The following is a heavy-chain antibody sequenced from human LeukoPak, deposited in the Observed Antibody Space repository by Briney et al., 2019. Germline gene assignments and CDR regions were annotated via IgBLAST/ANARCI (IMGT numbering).Heavy chain of an antibody. CDR1: GFSFSSFS. CDR2: ISGGSSFT. J-gene: IGHJ4*02. D-gene: IGHD2-8*02. V-gene: IGHV3-21*01. CDR3: ATYRQVLLPFES. Sequence: GGSLRLSCAASGFSFSSFSMNWVRQAPGKGLEWVSYISGGSSFTYYVDSVKGRFTISRDNAKNSLYLQMNSLRAEDTAVYYCATYRQVLLPFESWGQGTLVTVSS.